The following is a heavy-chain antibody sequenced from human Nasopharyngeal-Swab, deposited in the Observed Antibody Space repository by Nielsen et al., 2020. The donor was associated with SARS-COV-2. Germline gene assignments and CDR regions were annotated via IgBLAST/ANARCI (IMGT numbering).Heavy chain of an antibody. CDR1: GGSISSYY. CDR3: ARGYGSGSYSYMDV. CDR2: IYYSGST. J-gene: IGHJ6*03. D-gene: IGHD3-10*01. Sequence: SATLSLTCTVSGGSISSYYWSWIRQPPGKGLEWIGYIYYSGSTNYNPSLKSRVTISVDTSKNQCSLKLSSVTAADTAVYYCARGYGSGSYSYMDVWGKGTTVTVSS. V-gene: IGHV4-59*01.